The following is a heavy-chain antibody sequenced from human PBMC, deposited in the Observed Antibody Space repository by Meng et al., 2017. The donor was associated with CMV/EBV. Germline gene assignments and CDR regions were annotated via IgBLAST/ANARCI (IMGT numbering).Heavy chain of an antibody. D-gene: IGHD4-11*01. CDR3: ASLEYSNTDYYYYYGMDV. CDR2: IYYSGST. V-gene: IGHV4-59*01. Sequence: SETLSLTCTVPGGSISSYYWSWIRQPPGKGLEWIGYIYYSGSTNYNPSLKSRVTISVDTSKNQFYLKLSSVTAADTAVYYCASLEYSNTDYYYYYGMDVWGQGTTVTVSS. CDR1: GGSISSYY. J-gene: IGHJ6*02.